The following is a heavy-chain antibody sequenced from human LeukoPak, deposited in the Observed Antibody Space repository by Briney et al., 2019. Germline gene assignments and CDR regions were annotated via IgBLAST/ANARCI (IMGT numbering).Heavy chain of an antibody. V-gene: IGHV1-69*05. D-gene: IGHD6-19*01. Sequence: SVKVSCKASGGTFTSYAISWVRQAPGQGLEWMGRIIPIFGTANYAQKFQGRVTITTDESTSTAYMELSSLRSEDTAVYYCARESGYSSGWFDGGFDYWGQGTLVTVSS. CDR3: ARESGYSSGWFDGGFDY. CDR1: GGTFTSYA. CDR2: IIPIFGTA. J-gene: IGHJ4*02.